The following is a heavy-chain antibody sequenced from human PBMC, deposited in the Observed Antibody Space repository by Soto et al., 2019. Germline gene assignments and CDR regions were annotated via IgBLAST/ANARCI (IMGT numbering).Heavy chain of an antibody. CDR2: ISFSDGGT. D-gene: IGHD2-15*01. V-gene: IGHV3-23*01. CDR3: VKDDRILGRRYFDL. CDR1: GFTFSSYA. Sequence: EEQLLESGGGLIQPGGSLRLACAASGFTFSSYAMTWVRQAPGKGLEWVSSISFSDGGTYYADSVKGRLTISRDNSKTPLFLQMTSLRVEDTAVYYCVKDDRILGRRYFDLWGRGTLVTVSS. J-gene: IGHJ2*01.